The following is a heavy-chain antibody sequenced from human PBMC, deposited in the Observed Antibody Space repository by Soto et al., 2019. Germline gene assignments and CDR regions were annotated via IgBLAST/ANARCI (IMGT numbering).Heavy chain of an antibody. CDR2: IVVGSGNT. J-gene: IGHJ6*02. V-gene: IGHV1-58*01. D-gene: IGHD3-3*01. CDR3: AADFGWLNYYYGMDV. CDR1: GFTFTSSA. Sequence: RASVKVSCKASGFTFTSSAVQWVRQARGQRLEWIGWIVVGSGNTNYAQKFQERVTITRDMSTSTAYMELSSLRSEDTAVYYCAADFGWLNYYYGMDVWGQGTTVTVSS.